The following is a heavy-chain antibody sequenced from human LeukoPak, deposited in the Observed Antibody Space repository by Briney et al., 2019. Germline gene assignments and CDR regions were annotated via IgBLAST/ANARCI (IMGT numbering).Heavy chain of an antibody. V-gene: IGHV4-59*01. CDR2: IYYSGST. Sequence: SETLSLTCTVSGGSISSYYWSWIRQPPGKGLEWIGYIYYSGSTNYNPSLKSRVTISVDTSKNQFSLKLSSVTAADTAVYYCAREKASSSGEYYFDYWGQGTLVTVSS. J-gene: IGHJ4*02. D-gene: IGHD6-13*01. CDR3: AREKASSSGEYYFDY. CDR1: GGSISSYY.